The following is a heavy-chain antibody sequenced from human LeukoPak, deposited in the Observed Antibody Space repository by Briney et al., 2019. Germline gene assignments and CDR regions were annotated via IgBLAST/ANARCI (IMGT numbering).Heavy chain of an antibody. CDR3: TTIKRGYIFGYFDF. V-gene: IGHV4-59*01. J-gene: IGHJ4*02. CDR2: MYYTGVT. CDR1: GGSISSYH. D-gene: IGHD5-18*01. Sequence: SETLSLTCTFSGGSISSYHWNWIRQTPGKGLEWIGYMYYTGVTNYNPSLKSRVAISVDSSKNQFSLKVTSVTAADTAIYYCTTIKRGYIFGYFDFWGQGALVTVSS.